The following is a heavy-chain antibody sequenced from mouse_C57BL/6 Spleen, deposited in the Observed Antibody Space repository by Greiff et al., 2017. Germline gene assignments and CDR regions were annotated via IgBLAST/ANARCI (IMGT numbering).Heavy chain of an antibody. CDR1: GFTFSDYG. CDR2: ISSGSSTI. D-gene: IGHD2-4*01. J-gene: IGHJ2*01. Sequence: EVKLVESGGGLVKPGGSLKLSCAASGFTFSDYGMHWVRRAPEKGLEWVAYISSGSSTIYYADTVKGRFTISRDNAKNTLFLQMTSLRSEETAMYYCARIDYDEVWYFDYWGQGTTLTVSS. CDR3: ARIDYDEVWYFDY. V-gene: IGHV5-17*01.